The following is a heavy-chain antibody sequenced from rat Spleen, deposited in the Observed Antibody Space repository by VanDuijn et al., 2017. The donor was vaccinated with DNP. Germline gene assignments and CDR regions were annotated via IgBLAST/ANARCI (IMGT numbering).Heavy chain of an antibody. J-gene: IGHJ3*01. CDR2: INGAGST. CDR3: ARHDNFDWFAY. D-gene: IGHD1-10*01. V-gene: IGHV3-3*01. CDR1: GYSITISYR. Sequence: EVQLQESGPGLVKPSQSLSLTCSVTGYSITISYRWNWIRKFPGNKLEWMGYINGAGSTQYNPSLKSRISITRDTSKNQFFLQVNSVTTEYTATYYCARHDNFDWFAYWGQGTLFTVSS.